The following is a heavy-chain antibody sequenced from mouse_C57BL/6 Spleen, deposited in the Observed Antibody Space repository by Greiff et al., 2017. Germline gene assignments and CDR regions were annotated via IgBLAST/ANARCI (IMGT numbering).Heavy chain of an antibody. D-gene: IGHD1-1*01. V-gene: IGHV1-80*01. CDR2: IYPGDGDT. CDR3: AREDYGSSPGFAY. CDR1: GYAFSSYW. Sequence: QVQLQQSGAELVKPGASVKISCKASGYAFSSYWMNWVKQRPGKGLEWIGQIYPGDGDTNYNGKFKGKATLTADKSSSTAYMQLSSLTSEDAAVYFCAREDYGSSPGFAYWGQGTLVTVSA. J-gene: IGHJ3*01.